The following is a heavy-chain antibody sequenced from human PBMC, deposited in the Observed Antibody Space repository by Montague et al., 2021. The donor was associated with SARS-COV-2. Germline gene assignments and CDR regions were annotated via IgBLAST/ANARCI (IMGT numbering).Heavy chain of an antibody. V-gene: IGHV3-33*01. CDR2: MWYDGGDK. CDR1: GFTLSNYG. CDR3: AREYDTNGYYYYGMDV. D-gene: IGHD2-8*01. Sequence: SLRLSCAASGFTLSNYGIHWVRQAPGKGLEWVAVMWYDGGDKYYADSVKGRSTMSRDKSKNAVYLQMSSLRVEDTAVYYCAREYDTNGYYYYGMDVWGQGTTVTVSS. J-gene: IGHJ6*02.